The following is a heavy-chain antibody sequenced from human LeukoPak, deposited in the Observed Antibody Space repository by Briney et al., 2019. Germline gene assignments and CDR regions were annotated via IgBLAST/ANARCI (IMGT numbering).Heavy chain of an antibody. V-gene: IGHV1-3*01. CDR2: INGGDGNT. CDR1: GYTFSTYA. D-gene: IGHD2-2*01. CDR3: ARSYIVVVPAVYFDY. Sequence: ASVKVSCKPSGYTFSTYAIQWVRQAPGQRLEWMGWINGGDGNTKFSQKFQGRVTITRDTSASSSYMELSSLRSEDTAVYYCARSYIVVVPAVYFDYWGRGTLVTVSS. J-gene: IGHJ4*02.